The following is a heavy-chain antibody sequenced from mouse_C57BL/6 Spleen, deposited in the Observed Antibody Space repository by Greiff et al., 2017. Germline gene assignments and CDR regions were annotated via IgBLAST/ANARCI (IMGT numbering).Heavy chain of an antibody. J-gene: IGHJ3*01. CDR2: INPGSGGT. D-gene: IGHD1-1*01. Sequence: QVQLQQSGAELVRPGTSVKVSCKASGYAFTNYLIEWVKQRPGQGLEWIGVINPGSGGTNYNEKFKGKATLTADKSSSTAYMQLSSLTSEDSAVYFCARGQNYGSSDGPAYWGQGTLVTVSA. CDR3: ARGQNYGSSDGPAY. CDR1: GYAFTNYL. V-gene: IGHV1-54*01.